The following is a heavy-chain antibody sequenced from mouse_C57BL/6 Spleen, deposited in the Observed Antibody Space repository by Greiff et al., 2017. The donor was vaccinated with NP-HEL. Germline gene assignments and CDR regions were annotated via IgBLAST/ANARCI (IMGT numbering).Heavy chain of an antibody. V-gene: IGHV1-69*01. CDR3: ATGYYVVAY. Sequence: QVQLKESGAELVMPGASVKLSCKASGYTFTSYWMHWVKQRPGQGLEWIGEIDPSDSYTNYNQKFKGKSTLTVDKSSSTAYMQLSSLTSEDSAVYYCATGYYVVAYWGQGTLVTVSA. D-gene: IGHD1-1*01. CDR1: GYTFTSYW. J-gene: IGHJ3*01. CDR2: IDPSDSYT.